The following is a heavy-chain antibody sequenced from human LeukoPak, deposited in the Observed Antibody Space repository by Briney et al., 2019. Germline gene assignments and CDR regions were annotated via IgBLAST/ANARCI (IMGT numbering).Heavy chain of an antibody. Sequence: GGSLRLSCAASDFTFSTYGMSWVRQAPGKGLEWVSSISGGGGSTYYADSVKGRFTISRDNSKNTLYLQMNSLRAEDTAVYYCAKDLGPSGSSSDAFDIWGQGILVTVSS. J-gene: IGHJ3*02. CDR2: ISGGGGST. CDR3: AKDLGPSGSSSDAFDI. CDR1: DFTFSTYG. V-gene: IGHV3-23*01. D-gene: IGHD1-26*01.